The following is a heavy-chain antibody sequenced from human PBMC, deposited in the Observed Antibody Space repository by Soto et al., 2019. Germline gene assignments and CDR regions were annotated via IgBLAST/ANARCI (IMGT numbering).Heavy chain of an antibody. CDR2: IWYDGSNK. V-gene: IGHV3-33*01. Sequence: PGGSLRLSCAASGFTFSSYGMHWVRQAPGKGLEWVAVIWYDGSNKYYADSVRGRFTISRDNSKNTLYLQMNSLRAEDTAVYYCARDTLGGRGIGMDVWGQGTTVTVSS. CDR3: ARDTLGGRGIGMDV. J-gene: IGHJ6*02. CDR1: GFTFSSYG. D-gene: IGHD1-26*01.